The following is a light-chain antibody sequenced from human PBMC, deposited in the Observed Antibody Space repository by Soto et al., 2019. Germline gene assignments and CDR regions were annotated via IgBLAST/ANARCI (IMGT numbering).Light chain of an antibody. CDR1: QTIDSW. J-gene: IGKJ5*01. CDR2: DAT. CDR3: QQYYRRIT. V-gene: IGKV1-5*01. Sequence: PQYTSVLSASLGHSVTITFRASQTIDSWVAWYQQKPGKAPKLLVYDATSLESGVSSRFSGSGYGTDFTLSSNNLQPDDFATYYCQQYYRRITLGQGTRLEIK.